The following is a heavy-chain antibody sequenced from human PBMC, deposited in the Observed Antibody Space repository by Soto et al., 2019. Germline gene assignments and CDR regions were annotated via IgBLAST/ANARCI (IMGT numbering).Heavy chain of an antibody. J-gene: IGHJ6*02. Sequence: EVQLVESGGGLVKPGGSLRLSCAASGFTFSSYSMNWVRQAPGKGLEWVSSISSSSSYIYYADSVKSRFTISRDNAKNSLYLQMKSLRAEDTAVYYCARDGTVTTAYGMDVWGQGTTVTVSS. CDR2: ISSSSSYI. V-gene: IGHV3-21*01. CDR1: GFTFSSYS. D-gene: IGHD4-17*01. CDR3: ARDGTVTTAYGMDV.